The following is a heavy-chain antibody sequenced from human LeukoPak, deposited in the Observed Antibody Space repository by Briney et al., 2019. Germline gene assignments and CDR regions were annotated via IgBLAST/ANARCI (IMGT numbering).Heavy chain of an antibody. J-gene: IGHJ5*02. CDR3: ARDRYSSSWGDGWFDP. D-gene: IGHD6-13*01. CDR1: GFAFSSYS. V-gene: IGHV3-21*01. CDR2: ISSSSSYI. Sequence: GSLRLSCAASGFAFSSYSMNWVHQAPGKGLEWVSSISSSSSYIYYADSVKGRFTISRDNAKNSLYLQMNSLRAEDTAVYYCARDRYSSSWGDGWFDPWGQGTLVTVSS.